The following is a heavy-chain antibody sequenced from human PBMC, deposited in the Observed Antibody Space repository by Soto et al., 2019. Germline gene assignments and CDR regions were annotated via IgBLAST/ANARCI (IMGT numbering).Heavy chain of an antibody. J-gene: IGHJ4*02. D-gene: IGHD6-13*01. CDR2: ISSSGSTI. Sequence: GGSLRLSCAASGFTFSDYHMSWIRQAPGKGLEWVSYISSSGSTIYYADSVKGRFTISRDNAKNSLYLQMNSLRAEDTAVYYCARVAMAAAGRLVYYFDYWGQGTLVTVSS. V-gene: IGHV3-11*01. CDR3: ARVAMAAAGRLVYYFDY. CDR1: GFTFSDYH.